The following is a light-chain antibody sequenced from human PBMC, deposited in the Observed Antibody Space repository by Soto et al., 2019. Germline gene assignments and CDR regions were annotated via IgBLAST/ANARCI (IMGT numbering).Light chain of an antibody. J-gene: IGLJ3*02. V-gene: IGLV2-14*01. CDR3: SSYAGSYTWV. Sequence: QSVLTQSASVSGSPGQSITISCTGTSNDVGGFDYVSWYQQYPGNAPKLLIYEVGKRPSGVSDRFSGSKSGNTASLTISGLRPDDESDYYCSSYAGSYTWVFGGGTKLTVL. CDR2: EVG. CDR1: SNDVGGFDY.